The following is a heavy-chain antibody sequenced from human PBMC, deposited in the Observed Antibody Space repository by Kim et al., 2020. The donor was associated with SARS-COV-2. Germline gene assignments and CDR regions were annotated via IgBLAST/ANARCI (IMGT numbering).Heavy chain of an antibody. J-gene: IGHJ4*02. V-gene: IGHV4-4*02. D-gene: IGHD3-10*01. CDR3: ARTGGSGSYQSY. Sequence: HHNPYRKHRGTISVDKSKNQFSLKLSSVTAADTAVYYCARTGGSGSYQSYWGQGTLVTVSS.